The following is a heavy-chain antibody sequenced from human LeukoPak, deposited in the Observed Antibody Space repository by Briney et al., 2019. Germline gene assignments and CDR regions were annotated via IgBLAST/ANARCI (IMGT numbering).Heavy chain of an antibody. Sequence: RASVEVSCKVSGYTLTELSMHWVRQAPGKGLEWMGGFDPEDGETIYAQKFQGRVTMTEDTSTDTAYMELSSLRSEDTAVYYCATKRQQLDYYYYYMDVLGKGTTVTVSS. D-gene: IGHD6-13*01. CDR1: GYTLTELS. CDR2: FDPEDGET. CDR3: ATKRQQLDYYYYYMDV. V-gene: IGHV1-24*01. J-gene: IGHJ6*03.